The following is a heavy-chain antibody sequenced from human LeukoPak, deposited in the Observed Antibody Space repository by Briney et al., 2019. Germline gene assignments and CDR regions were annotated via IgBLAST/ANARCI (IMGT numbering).Heavy chain of an antibody. J-gene: IGHJ6*02. D-gene: IGHD1-26*01. Sequence: SETLSPTCTVSGGSISSYYWSWIRQPAGKGLEWIGRIYTSGSTNYNPSLKSRVTMSVDTSKNQFSLKLSSVTAADTAVYYCARVRWEPQANPLDVWGQGTTVTVSS. CDR3: ARVRWEPQANPLDV. V-gene: IGHV4-4*07. CDR2: IYTSGST. CDR1: GGSISSYY.